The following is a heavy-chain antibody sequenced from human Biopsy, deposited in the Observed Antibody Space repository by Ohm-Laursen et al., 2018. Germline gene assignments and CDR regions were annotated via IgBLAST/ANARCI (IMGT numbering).Heavy chain of an antibody. V-gene: IGHV3-23*01. J-gene: IGHJ4*02. D-gene: IGHD5-12*01. Sequence: GSLRLSCSASGFSVSSYDMNWVRQAPGKGLEWVSGISGRISGTYYADSVKGRFTISRDNSKNTLYLQMSSLRAEDTALYYCAKCMTYSGDGIDYWGQGTLVTVSS. CDR2: ISGRISGT. CDR3: AKCMTYSGDGIDY. CDR1: GFSVSSYD.